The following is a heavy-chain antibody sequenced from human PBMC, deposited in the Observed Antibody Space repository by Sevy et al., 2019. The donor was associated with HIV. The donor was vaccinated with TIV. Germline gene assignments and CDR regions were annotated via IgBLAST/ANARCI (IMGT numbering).Heavy chain of an antibody. D-gene: IGHD2-15*01. CDR3: ANVVLGYCSGGSCYFLVGRDAFDI. J-gene: IGHJ3*02. CDR1: GFTFSSYS. V-gene: IGHV3-48*01. CDR2: ISSSSSTI. Sequence: GGSLRLSCAASGFTFSSYSMNWVRQAPGKGLEWVSYISSSSSTIYYADSVKGRFNISRDNAKNSLYLQMNSLRAEDTAVYYCANVVLGYCSGGSCYFLVGRDAFDIWGQGTMVTVSS.